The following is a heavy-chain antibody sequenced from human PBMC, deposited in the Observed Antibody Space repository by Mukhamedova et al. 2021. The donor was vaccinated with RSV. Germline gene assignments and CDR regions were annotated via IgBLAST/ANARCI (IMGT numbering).Heavy chain of an antibody. CDR3: ASARGEWELSY. Sequence: GNTKYSQKFQGRVTITRDTSASTAYMELSSLRSEDTAVYYCASARGEWELSYWGQGTLVTVSS. V-gene: IGHV1-3*01. J-gene: IGHJ4*02. CDR2: GNT. D-gene: IGHD1-26*01.